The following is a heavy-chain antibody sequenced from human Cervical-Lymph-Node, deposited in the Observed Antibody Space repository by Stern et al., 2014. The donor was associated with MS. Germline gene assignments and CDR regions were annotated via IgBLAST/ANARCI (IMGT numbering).Heavy chain of an antibody. Sequence: QLQLQESGPGLVKPSETLSLTCAVSGDSISSYTHYWAWIRQPPGKGLEWIGSVYYSGATYYNPSIRSPVTLPVEPSKNHFSRGLNSVTAADTAVYYCAKHACTGAACPFDLWGQGTLVTVSS. CDR2: VYYSGAT. CDR3: AKHACTGAACPFDL. J-gene: IGHJ4*02. V-gene: IGHV4-39*01. CDR1: GDSISSYTHY. D-gene: IGHD2-8*02.